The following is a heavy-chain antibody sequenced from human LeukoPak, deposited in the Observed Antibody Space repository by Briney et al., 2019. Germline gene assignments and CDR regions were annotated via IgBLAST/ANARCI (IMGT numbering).Heavy chain of an antibody. CDR3: AQSDSGSLLGFDP. CDR1: GGSISSGSYY. J-gene: IGHJ5*02. V-gene: IGHV4-61*02. D-gene: IGHD1-26*01. CDR2: IYTSGST. Sequence: KSSETLSLTCTVSGGSISSGSYYWSWIRQPAGKGLEWTGRIYTSGSTNYNPSLKSRVTISVDTSTNQFSLKLSSVTAADTAVYYCAQSDSGSLLGFDPWGQGTLVTVSS.